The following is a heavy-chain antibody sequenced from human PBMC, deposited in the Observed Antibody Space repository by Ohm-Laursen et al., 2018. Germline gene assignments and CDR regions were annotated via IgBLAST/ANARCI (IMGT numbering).Heavy chain of an antibody. V-gene: IGHV3-69-1*02. Sequence: GSLRLSCSAFGLSFRLYTINWVRQAPGQGLEFVSSISTSAVVYYDDSVKGRFTISRDNTNNSAYLQMISLRPEDTAVYYCATGDNAYFPPIWGQGTLVTVSS. CDR3: ATGDNAYFPPI. CDR1: GLSFRLYT. D-gene: IGHD3-9*01. J-gene: IGHJ4*02. CDR2: ISTSAVV.